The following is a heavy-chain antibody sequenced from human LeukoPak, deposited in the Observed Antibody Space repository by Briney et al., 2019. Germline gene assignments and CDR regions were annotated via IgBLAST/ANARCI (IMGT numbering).Heavy chain of an antibody. D-gene: IGHD5-24*01. CDR3: AKLLGTATTYDS. CDR1: GFTFSGNW. J-gene: IGHJ4*02. Sequence: GGSLTLSCEASGFTFSGNWMSWVRQAPGKGLEWVASITPDGSQKLYVDSVKGRFTISRDNTKSSLYLQMNSLGAEDTAMYYCAKLLGTATTYDSWGQGTRVTVSS. V-gene: IGHV3-7*01. CDR2: ITPDGSQK.